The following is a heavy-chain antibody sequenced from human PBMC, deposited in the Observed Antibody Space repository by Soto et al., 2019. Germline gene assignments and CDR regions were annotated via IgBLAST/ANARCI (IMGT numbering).Heavy chain of an antibody. CDR2: IYYSGST. Sequence: SETLSLTCSVSGDAISNYYWSWIRQTPGRGLEWIGYIYYSGSTNYNPSLKSRVTISVDTSKNQFSLKLSSVTAADTAVYYCARGFGVRYGMDVWGQGTTVTVSS. CDR3: ARGFGVRYGMDV. D-gene: IGHD3-3*01. CDR1: GDAISNYY. J-gene: IGHJ6*02. V-gene: IGHV4-59*01.